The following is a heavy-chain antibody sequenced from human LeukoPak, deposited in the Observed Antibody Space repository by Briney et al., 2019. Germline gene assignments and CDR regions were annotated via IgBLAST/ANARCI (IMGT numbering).Heavy chain of an antibody. Sequence: GGSLRLSCAASGFTFSIYSMNWVRQAPGMGLEWVSYIGGTHSNIYYADSVKGRFTLSRDNARNSLFLQMNSLRADDTAVYYCVKNSGWYCLDHWGQGTLVTVSS. J-gene: IGHJ5*02. CDR3: VKNSGWYCLDH. CDR1: GFTFSIYS. CDR2: IGGTHSNI. D-gene: IGHD6-19*01. V-gene: IGHV3-48*04.